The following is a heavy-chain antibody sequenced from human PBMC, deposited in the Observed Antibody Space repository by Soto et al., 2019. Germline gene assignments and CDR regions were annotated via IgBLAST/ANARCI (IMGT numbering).Heavy chain of an antibody. J-gene: IGHJ6*02. Sequence: DVQLLESGGHLVQPGGSLRLSCAASGFTFSSYAMSWVRQAPGKGLEWVSSVSAGGDMTYYSDSVKGRFTISSDNSNNALFLQMNSLRSEDTALYYCARGDRGGSGSPASYYYSGLDVWGQGTTVTVS. V-gene: IGHV3-23*01. CDR3: ARGDRGGSGSPASYYYSGLDV. CDR1: GFTFSSYA. CDR2: VSAGGDMT. D-gene: IGHD3-10*01.